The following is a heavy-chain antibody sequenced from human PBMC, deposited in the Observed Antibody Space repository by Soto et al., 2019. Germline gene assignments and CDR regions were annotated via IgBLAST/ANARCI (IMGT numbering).Heavy chain of an antibody. CDR3: AKDQALYNFWGGFGTDTDS. D-gene: IGHD3-3*01. J-gene: IGHJ5*01. CDR2: ISGDGGNT. CDR1: GFTFSSYA. Sequence: LRLSCPASGFTFSSYAMSWVRQAPGKVLEWVSAISGDGGNTYYADSVKGRFTISRDNSRNTLYLQMNSLRVEDTALYYCAKDQALYNFWGGFGTDTDSWGQGTLVTVSS. V-gene: IGHV3-23*01.